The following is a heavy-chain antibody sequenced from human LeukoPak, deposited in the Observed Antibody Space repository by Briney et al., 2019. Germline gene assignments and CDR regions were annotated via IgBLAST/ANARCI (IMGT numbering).Heavy chain of an antibody. V-gene: IGHV4-34*01. CDR3: ARGVAADY. J-gene: IGHJ4*02. D-gene: IGHD6-13*01. CDR2: INHSGST. CDR1: GGSFSGYY. Sequence: SETLSLTCAVYGGSFSGYYWSWIRQPPGKGLEWIGEINHSGSTNYNPSLKSRVTISVDTSKNQFSLKLSSVTAADTAVYYCARGVAADYWGQGTLVTVSS.